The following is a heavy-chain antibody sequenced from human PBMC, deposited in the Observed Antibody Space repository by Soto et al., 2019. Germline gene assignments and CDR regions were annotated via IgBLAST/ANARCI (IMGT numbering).Heavy chain of an antibody. J-gene: IGHJ4*02. CDR1: GFTFSSYT. D-gene: IGHD3-22*01. CDR2: ISGSGGST. Sequence: PGGSLILSCAASGFTFSSYTMSWVRQAPGKGLEWVSAISGSGGSTYYADSVKGRFTISRDNSKNTLYLQMNSLRAEDTAVYYCAKSDSSGNDYWGQGTLVTVSS. CDR3: AKSDSSGNDY. V-gene: IGHV3-23*01.